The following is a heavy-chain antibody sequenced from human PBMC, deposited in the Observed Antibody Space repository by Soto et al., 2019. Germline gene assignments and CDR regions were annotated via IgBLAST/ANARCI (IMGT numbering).Heavy chain of an antibody. CDR3: ARERQTYINSQGVWFGP. V-gene: IGHV4-31*03. Sequence: SETLSLTCTVSGGSISSGGYYWSWIRQHPGKGLEWIGNVYYSGSSHYNPSLKSRVTISIDTSKNQFSLKLSSVTAADTAVYYCARERQTYINSQGVWFGPWGQGTLVTVSS. D-gene: IGHD4-4*01. J-gene: IGHJ5*02. CDR2: VYYSGSS. CDR1: GGSISSGGYY.